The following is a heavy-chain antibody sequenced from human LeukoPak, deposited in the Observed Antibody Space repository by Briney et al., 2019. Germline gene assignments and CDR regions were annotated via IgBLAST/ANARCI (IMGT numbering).Heavy chain of an antibody. CDR2: IKSKIDGGTT. V-gene: IGHV3-15*01. D-gene: IGHD4-11*01. Sequence: GGSLRLSCVASGFTFSDYYMSWIRQAPGKGLEWGGRIKSKIDGGTTDYTAPIKGRFTFSRDDSENTLYLQMNSLKTEDSAVYYCTTDYSKSAPHYYMDVWGKGTTVTVSS. J-gene: IGHJ6*03. CDR3: TTDYSKSAPHYYMDV. CDR1: GFTFSDYY.